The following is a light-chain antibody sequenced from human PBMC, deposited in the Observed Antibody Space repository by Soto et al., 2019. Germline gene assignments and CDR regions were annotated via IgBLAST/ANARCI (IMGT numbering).Light chain of an antibody. CDR1: QSISSY. J-gene: IGKJ1*01. V-gene: IGKV1-39*01. CDR3: QQSYSTSWT. Sequence: DIQMTQSPCSLSASVGDRVTITCRASQSISSYLNWYQQKPGKAPKLLIYAASSLQSGVPSRFSGSGSGTDFTLTISSLQPEDFATYYCQQSYSTSWTLGQGTKVDIK. CDR2: AAS.